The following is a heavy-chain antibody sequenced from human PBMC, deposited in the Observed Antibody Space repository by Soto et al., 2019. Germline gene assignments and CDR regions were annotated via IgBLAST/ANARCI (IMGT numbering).Heavy chain of an antibody. CDR3: ARGHPLPSTSRYYYYYYMDV. J-gene: IGHJ6*03. Sequence: SETLSLTCAVYGGSFSCYYWSWIRQPPGKGLEWIGEINHSGSTNYNPSLKSRVTISVDTSKNQFSLKLSSVTAADTAVYYCARGHPLPSTSRYYYYYYMDVWGKGTTVTVSS. CDR1: GGSFSCYY. V-gene: IGHV4-34*01. D-gene: IGHD2-2*01. CDR2: INHSGST.